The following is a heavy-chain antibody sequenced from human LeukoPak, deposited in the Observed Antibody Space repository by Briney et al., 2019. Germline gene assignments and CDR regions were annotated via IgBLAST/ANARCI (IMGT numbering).Heavy chain of an antibody. D-gene: IGHD2-15*01. CDR3: ARRGSGSRGDFDY. V-gene: IGHV4-39*01. CDR2: IYYSGTT. CDR1: GGSISISSYY. Sequence: SETLSLTCTVSGGSISISSYYWGRIRQPPGKGLEWIGTIYYSGTTYYNSSLKSRVTISVDTSKNQFSLKLSSVTAADTAVYYCARRGSGSRGDFDYWGQGTLVTVSS. J-gene: IGHJ4*02.